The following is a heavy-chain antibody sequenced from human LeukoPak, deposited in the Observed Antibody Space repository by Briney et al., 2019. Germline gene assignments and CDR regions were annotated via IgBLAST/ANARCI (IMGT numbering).Heavy chain of an antibody. CDR2: INTNTGNP. CDR3: ARVQSRYYYDSSPFDY. D-gene: IGHD3-22*01. J-gene: IGHJ4*02. Sequence: WASVKVSCKASGYTFTSNGITWVRQAPGQGLEWMGWINTNTGNPTYAQGFTGRFVFSLDTAVSTAYLQISSLKAEDTAVYYCARVQSRYYYDSSPFDYWGQGTLVTVSS. V-gene: IGHV7-4-1*02. CDR1: GYTFTSNG.